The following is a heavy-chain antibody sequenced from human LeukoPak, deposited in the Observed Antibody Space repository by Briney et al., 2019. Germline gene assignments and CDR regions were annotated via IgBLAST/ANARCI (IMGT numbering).Heavy chain of an antibody. CDR3: ARHFPHMDYSGWKQGWFDP. D-gene: IGHD6-19*01. V-gene: IGHV4-39*01. CDR1: GDSINSRSYY. Sequence: SETLSLTCTVSGDSINSRSYYWGWIRQPPGKGLECIVSIYYSGITYYNPSLKSRVTISVDTSENQFSLRLISVTAADTAVYYCARHFPHMDYSGWKQGWFDPWGQGTLVTVSS. J-gene: IGHJ5*02. CDR2: IYYSGIT.